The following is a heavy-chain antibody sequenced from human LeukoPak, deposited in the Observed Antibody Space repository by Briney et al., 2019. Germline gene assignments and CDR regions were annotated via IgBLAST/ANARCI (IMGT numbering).Heavy chain of an antibody. V-gene: IGHV3-30-3*01. Sequence: GGSLRLSCAASGFTFSSYAMHWVRQAPGKGLEWVAVISYDGSNKYYADSVKGRFTISRDNSKNTLYLQMNSLRAEDTAMYYCARDGPGGSMDVWGQGTTVTVSS. CDR2: ISYDGSNK. CDR1: GFTFSSYA. J-gene: IGHJ6*02. CDR3: ARDGPGGSMDV. D-gene: IGHD1-1*01.